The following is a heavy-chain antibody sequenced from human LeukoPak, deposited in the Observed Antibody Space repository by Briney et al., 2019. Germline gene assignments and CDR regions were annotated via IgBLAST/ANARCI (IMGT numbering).Heavy chain of an antibody. CDR3: AREIITIFGVDTAHFDY. V-gene: IGHV1-18*01. CDR1: GYTFTSYG. Sequence: ASVKVSCKASGYTFTSYGISWVRQAPGQGLEWMGWFSAYNGNTNYAQKLQGRVTMTTDTSTSTAYMELRSLRSDDTAVYYCAREIITIFGVDTAHFDYWGQGTLVTVSS. J-gene: IGHJ4*02. D-gene: IGHD3-3*01. CDR2: FSAYNGNT.